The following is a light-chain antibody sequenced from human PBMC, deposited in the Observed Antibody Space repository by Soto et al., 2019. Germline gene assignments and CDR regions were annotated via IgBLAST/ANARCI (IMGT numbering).Light chain of an antibody. CDR2: DVS. J-gene: IGLJ1*01. CDR1: SSDVGGYNY. V-gene: IGLV2-14*01. Sequence: QSALTQPVSVSGSPGQSITISCTGTSSDVGGYNYVSWYQQHPGKAPKLMIYDVSNRASGASNRFSGSKSGNTASLTISGLQAEDEADYYCSSYISSSIYVFGTGTKLTVL. CDR3: SSYISSSIYV.